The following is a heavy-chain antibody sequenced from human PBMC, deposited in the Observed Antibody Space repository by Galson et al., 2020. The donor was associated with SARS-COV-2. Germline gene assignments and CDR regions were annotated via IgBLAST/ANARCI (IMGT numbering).Heavy chain of an antibody. J-gene: IGHJ3*02. CDR2: IYPGDSDT. D-gene: IGHD3-22*01. Sequence: GGSLRLSCKGSGYSFTSYWIGWVRQMPGKGLEWMGIIYPGDSDTKYSPSFQGQVTISADKSISTAYLQWSSLKASDTAMYYCARRGYYDSSGYYVNDAFDIWGQGTMVTVSS. CDR1: GYSFTSYW. V-gene: IGHV5-51*01. CDR3: ARRGYYDSSGYYVNDAFDI.